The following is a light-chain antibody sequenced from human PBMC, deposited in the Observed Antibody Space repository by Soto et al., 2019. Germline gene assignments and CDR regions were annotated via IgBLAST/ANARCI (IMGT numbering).Light chain of an antibody. V-gene: IGKV3-11*01. CDR1: QSVSSY. J-gene: IGKJ4*01. Sequence: EIVLTQSPATLSLSPGERATLSCRASQSVSSYLAWYQQKPGQAPRLLIYDTSNRATGIPARFSGSGSGTDFTLTISSLESEDSAVYYCQQRSNSPLTFGGGTKVEIK. CDR3: QQRSNSPLT. CDR2: DTS.